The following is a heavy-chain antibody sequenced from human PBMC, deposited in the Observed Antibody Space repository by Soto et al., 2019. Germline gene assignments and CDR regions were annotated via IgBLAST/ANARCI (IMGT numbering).Heavy chain of an antibody. D-gene: IGHD2-21*01. CDR2: ISGSGGST. CDR1: GVPFRIYA. V-gene: IGHV3-23*01. CDR3: TRDVATDVXGGYCMEFDF. Sequence: ESLQISCAASGVPFRIYAMSWLLHAPVRWLELFSAISGSGGSTYYSDSVKGRFTISXYXXKNTVYLQMNSLRAEDTAVYYCTRDVATDVXGGYCMEFDFWXXGPXVAV. J-gene: IGHJ5*01.